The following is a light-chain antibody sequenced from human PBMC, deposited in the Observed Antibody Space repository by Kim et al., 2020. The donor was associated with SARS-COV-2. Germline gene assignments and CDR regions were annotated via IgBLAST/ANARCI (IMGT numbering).Light chain of an antibody. J-gene: IGKJ3*01. V-gene: IGKV1-33*01. CDR1: QDIKKY. Sequence: DIQMTQSPSSLSASVGDRVTITCQASQDIKKYLNWFQQKPGKAPKLLIYDASNLEVGVPSRFTRGGSGTHFTLTISDLQPVDVATYYCQQSDNLPLTFGPGTKVDIK. CDR2: DAS. CDR3: QQSDNLPLT.